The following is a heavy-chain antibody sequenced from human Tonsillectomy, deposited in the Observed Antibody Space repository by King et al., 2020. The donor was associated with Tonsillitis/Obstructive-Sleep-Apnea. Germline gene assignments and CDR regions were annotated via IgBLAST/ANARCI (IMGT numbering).Heavy chain of an antibody. J-gene: IGHJ5*02. CDR1: GGSISSDY. D-gene: IGHD2-2*01. V-gene: IGHV4-59*01. CDR2: IYYSGST. CDR3: AREAGGCISTSCYDWFDP. Sequence: QLQESGPGLVKPSETLSLTCTVSGGSISSDYWSWIRPPPGKGLEWIGYIYYSGSTNYNPSLKSRVTISVDTSKNKFSLKLSSVTAADTAVYYCAREAGGCISTSCYDWFDPWGQGTLVTVSS.